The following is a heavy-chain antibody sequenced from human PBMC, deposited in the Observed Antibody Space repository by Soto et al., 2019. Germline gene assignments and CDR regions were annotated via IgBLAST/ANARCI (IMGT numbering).Heavy chain of an antibody. CDR1: GGSVSGYY. Sequence: QVQLQQWGAGLLKPSETLSLTCAVYGGSVSGYYWTWIRQPPGTGLEWIGEINHSGSNNYNPSLKSRVTISVDPSKNQFSLKLTSVTAADTAVYYCARDKITGLFDYWGQGTLVTVSS. J-gene: IGHJ4*02. CDR3: ARDKITGLFDY. CDR2: INHSGSN. D-gene: IGHD2-8*02. V-gene: IGHV4-34*01.